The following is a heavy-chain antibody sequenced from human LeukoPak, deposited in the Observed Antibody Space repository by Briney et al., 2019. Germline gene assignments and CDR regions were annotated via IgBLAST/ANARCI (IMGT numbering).Heavy chain of an antibody. Sequence: ASVKVSCKASGYTFTIYAMHWVRQAPGQRLEWMGWINAGNGNTKYSQKFQGRVTITRDTSASTAYMELSSLRSEDTAVYYCARDRSYYDILTGDKHFDYWGQGTLVTVSS. CDR3: ARDRSYYDILTGDKHFDY. D-gene: IGHD3-9*01. J-gene: IGHJ4*02. CDR1: GYTFTIYA. CDR2: INAGNGNT. V-gene: IGHV1-3*01.